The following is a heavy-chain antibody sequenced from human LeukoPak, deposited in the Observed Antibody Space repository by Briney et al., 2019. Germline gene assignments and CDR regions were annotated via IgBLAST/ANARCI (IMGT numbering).Heavy chain of an antibody. D-gene: IGHD3-22*01. Sequence: GGSLRLSCTASGFTFGDYAMSWIRQAPGKGLEWVSFISATGSSTYYADSVKGRFTISRDNSKNSLYLRMNSLRAEDTAVYYCATVRGYYDSSGPYYFNYWGRGTLVTVSS. CDR3: ATVRGYYDSSGPYYFNY. CDR1: GFTFGDYA. J-gene: IGHJ4*02. CDR2: ISATGSST. V-gene: IGHV3-11*04.